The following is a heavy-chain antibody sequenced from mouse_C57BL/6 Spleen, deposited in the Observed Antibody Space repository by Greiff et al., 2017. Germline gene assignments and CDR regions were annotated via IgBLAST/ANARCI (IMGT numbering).Heavy chain of an antibody. J-gene: IGHJ2*01. CDR3: AQGYYGSSYRGVEN. V-gene: IGHV1-50*01. CDR2: IDPSDSYT. Sequence: VQLQQPGAELVKPGASVKLSCKASGYTFTSYWMQWVKQRPGQGLEWIGEIDPSDSYTNYNQKFKGKATLTVDTSSSTAYMQLSSLTSEDSAVYYCAQGYYGSSYRGVENCGQGTTLTVSS. CDR1: GYTFTSYW. D-gene: IGHD1-1*01.